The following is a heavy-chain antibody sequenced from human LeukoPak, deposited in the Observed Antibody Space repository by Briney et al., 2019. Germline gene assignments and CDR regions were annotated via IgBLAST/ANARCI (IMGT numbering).Heavy chain of an antibody. Sequence: SETLSLTCTVSGGSISSYYWSWIRQPPGKGLEWIGYIYYSGSTNYNPSLKSRVTISVDMSKNQFSLKLSSVTAADTAVYYCARGGTTVTTNNWFDPWGQGTLVTVSS. CDR2: IYYSGST. CDR3: ARGGTTVTTNNWFDP. J-gene: IGHJ5*02. V-gene: IGHV4-59*01. D-gene: IGHD4-17*01. CDR1: GGSISSYY.